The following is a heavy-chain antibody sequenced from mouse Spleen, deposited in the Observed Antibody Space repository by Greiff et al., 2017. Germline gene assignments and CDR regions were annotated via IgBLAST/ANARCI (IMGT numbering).Heavy chain of an antibody. Sequence: EVQLQQSGPELVKPGASVKISCKASGYTFTDYYMNWVKQSHGKSLEWIGDINPNNGGTSYNQKFKGKATLTVDKSSSTAYMELRSLTSEDSAVYYCARVLPWFAYWGQGTLVTVSA. CDR1: GYTFTDYY. V-gene: IGHV1-26*01. CDR3: ARVLPWFAY. J-gene: IGHJ3*01. CDR2: INPNNGGT.